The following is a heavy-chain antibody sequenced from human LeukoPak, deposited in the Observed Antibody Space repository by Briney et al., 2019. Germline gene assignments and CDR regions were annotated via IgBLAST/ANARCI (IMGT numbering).Heavy chain of an antibody. V-gene: IGHV3-23*01. CDR2: ISGSGGST. J-gene: IGHJ4*02. D-gene: IGHD3-10*01. Sequence: GGSLRLSCAASGFTFSSYGMSWVRQAPGKGLEWVSAISGSGGSTYYADSVKGWFTISRDNSKNTLYLQMNSLRAEDTAVYYCAKLRDYYGSGSPLDYWGQGTLVTVSS. CDR1: GFTFSSYG. CDR3: AKLRDYYGSGSPLDY.